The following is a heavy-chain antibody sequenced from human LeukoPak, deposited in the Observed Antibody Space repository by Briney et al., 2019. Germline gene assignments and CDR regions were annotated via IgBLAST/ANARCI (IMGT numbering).Heavy chain of an antibody. V-gene: IGHV3-48*03. J-gene: IGHJ4*02. CDR2: ISSSGSTI. CDR1: GFTFSSFE. Sequence: GGSLRLSCAASGFTFSSFEMNWVRQAPGEGLEWVSYISSSGSTIYYADSVKGRFTISRDTAKNSLYLQMNSLRAEHTGVYYCARVFGENFDCWGQGTLVTVSS. CDR3: ARVFGENFDC. D-gene: IGHD3-10*01.